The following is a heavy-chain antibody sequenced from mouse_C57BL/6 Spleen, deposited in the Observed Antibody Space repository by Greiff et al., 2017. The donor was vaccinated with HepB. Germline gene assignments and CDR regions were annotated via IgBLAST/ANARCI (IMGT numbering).Heavy chain of an antibody. Sequence: VKLMESGAELARPGASVKMSCKASGYTFTSYTMHWVKQRPGQGLEWIGYIDPSSGYTKYNQKFKDKATLTADKSSSTAYMQLSSLTSEDSAVYYCARRIYYDYDDYFDYWGQVTTLTVSS. CDR1: GYTFTSYT. V-gene: IGHV1-4*01. CDR3: ARRIYYDYDDYFDY. J-gene: IGHJ2*01. D-gene: IGHD2-4*01. CDR2: IDPSSGYT.